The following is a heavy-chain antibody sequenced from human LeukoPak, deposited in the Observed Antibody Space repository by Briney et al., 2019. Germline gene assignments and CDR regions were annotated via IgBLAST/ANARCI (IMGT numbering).Heavy chain of an antibody. CDR3: ARVVLYSDILTGQNWFDP. CDR1: GFTFSNYW. J-gene: IGHJ5*02. V-gene: IGHV3-7*01. D-gene: IGHD3-9*01. CDR2: IKQDGSEK. Sequence: GGSLRLSCAASGFTFSNYWMSWVRQAPGKGLEWVANIKQDGSEKYYVDSVKGRFTISRDNAKNSLYLQMNSLRAEDTAVYYCARVVLYSDILTGQNWFDPWGQGTLVTVSS.